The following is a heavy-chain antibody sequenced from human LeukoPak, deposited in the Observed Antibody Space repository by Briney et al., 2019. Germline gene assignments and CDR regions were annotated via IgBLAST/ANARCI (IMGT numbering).Heavy chain of an antibody. D-gene: IGHD3-22*01. CDR1: GFTFSSYA. V-gene: IGHV3-48*01. J-gene: IGHJ4*02. CDR2: ISSSSSTI. Sequence: GRSLRLSCAASGFTFSSYAMHWVRQAPGKGLEWVSYISSSSSTIYYADSVKGRFTISRDNAKNSLYLQMNSLRAEDTAVYYCQGYYDSSGYVYWGQGTLVTVSS. CDR3: QGYYDSSGYVY.